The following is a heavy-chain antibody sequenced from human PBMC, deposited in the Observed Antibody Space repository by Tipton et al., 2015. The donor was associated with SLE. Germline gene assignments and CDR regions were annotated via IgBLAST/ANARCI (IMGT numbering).Heavy chain of an antibody. V-gene: IGHV4-38-2*02. CDR2: IYHSGST. Sequence: TLSLTCTVSGYSISSGYYWGWIRQPPGKGLEWIGSIYHSGSTYYNPSLKSRVTISVDTSKNQFSLKLSSVTAADTAVYYCASVPYWGQGTLVTVSP. CDR3: ASVPY. CDR1: GYSISSGYY. J-gene: IGHJ4*02.